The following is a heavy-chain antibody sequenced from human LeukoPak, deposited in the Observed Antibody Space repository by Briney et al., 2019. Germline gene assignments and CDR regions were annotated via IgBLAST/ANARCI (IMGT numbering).Heavy chain of an antibody. D-gene: IGHD3-22*01. CDR3: ACTSPYYYDAHDY. CDR2: IYYSGST. CDR1: GGSISSSSYY. J-gene: IGHJ4*02. V-gene: IGHV4-39*01. Sequence: SETLSLTCTVSGGSISSSSYYWGWIRQPPGKGLEWIGSIYYSGSTYYNPSLKSRVTISVDTSKNQFSLKLSSVTAADTAVYYCACTSPYYYDAHDYWGQGTLVTVSS.